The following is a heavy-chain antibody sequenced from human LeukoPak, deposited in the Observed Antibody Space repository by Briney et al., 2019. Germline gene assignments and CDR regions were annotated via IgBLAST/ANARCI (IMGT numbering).Heavy chain of an antibody. D-gene: IGHD3-22*01. Sequence: VASVKVSCKASGYTFSGYYMHGVRQAPGQGREWMGWINANSGAANYAQTLQGRVTMTRDTSLSIVSMQLTRLRTDDTAVYYCARPLRYDDSTGHHAYWGQGTLVTVSS. CDR2: INANSGAA. CDR3: ARPLRYDDSTGHHAY. J-gene: IGHJ4*02. V-gene: IGHV1-2*02. CDR1: GYTFSGYY.